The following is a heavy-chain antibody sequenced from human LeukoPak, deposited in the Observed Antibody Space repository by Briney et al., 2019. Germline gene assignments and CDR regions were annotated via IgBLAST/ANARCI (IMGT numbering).Heavy chain of an antibody. CDR1: GGSFSNYY. Sequence: SETLSLTCTFYGGSFSNYYWSWVRQPPGKGLEWIGEINHSGSTTYNPSLRSRVTISVDTSKKHFSLKLTSVTAADTAVYFCAQTLEVSTITVHYWGQGTLVTVSS. V-gene: IGHV4-34*01. J-gene: IGHJ4*02. CDR2: INHSGST. D-gene: IGHD2-8*02. CDR3: AQTLEVSTITVHY.